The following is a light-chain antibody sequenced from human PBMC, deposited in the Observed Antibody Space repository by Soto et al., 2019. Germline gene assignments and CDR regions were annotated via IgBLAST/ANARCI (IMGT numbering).Light chain of an antibody. CDR2: GAS. CDR1: QSVSSSY. J-gene: IGKJ4*01. V-gene: IGKV3-20*01. Sequence: EIVLTQSPGTLSLSPGESATLSCRAGQSVSSSYLAWYQQKPGQAPRLLIFGASSRATGIPDRFSGGGSGTDFTLTISRLEPKDFAVYYCQQYGSSPLTFGRGTKVEIK. CDR3: QQYGSSPLT.